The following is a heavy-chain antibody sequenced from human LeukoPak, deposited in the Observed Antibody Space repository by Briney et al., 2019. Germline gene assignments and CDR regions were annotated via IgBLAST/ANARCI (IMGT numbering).Heavy chain of an antibody. CDR1: GDSISATSHR. J-gene: IGHJ4*02. CDR3: ASRASGLPFDY. CDR2: THSSGST. Sequence: PSETLSLTCTVSGDSISATSHRWGWIRQPPGKGLEWIATTHSSGSTSYSPSLKSRLTISVDTSKNLFSLNLRSVTAADTAVYYCASRASGLPFDYWGQGTLVTVSS. D-gene: IGHD3-10*01. V-gene: IGHV4-39*01.